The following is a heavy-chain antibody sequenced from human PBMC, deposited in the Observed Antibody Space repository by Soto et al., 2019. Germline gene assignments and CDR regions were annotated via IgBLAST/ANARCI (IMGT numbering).Heavy chain of an antibody. D-gene: IGHD4-17*01. CDR3: ARDYYGDYYFDY. CDR1: GFTFSIYS. CDR2: ISSSSSYI. V-gene: IGHV3-21*01. Sequence: EVQLVESGGGLVKPGGSLRLSCAASGFTFSIYSMNWVRQAPGKGLEWVSSISSSSSYIYYADSVRGRFTASRDNAKNSLYLQMNSLRAEDTAVYYCARDYYGDYYFDYWGHGTLVTVSS. J-gene: IGHJ4*01.